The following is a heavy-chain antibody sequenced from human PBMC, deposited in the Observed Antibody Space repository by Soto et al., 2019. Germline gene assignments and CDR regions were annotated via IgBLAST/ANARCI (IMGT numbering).Heavy chain of an antibody. CDR3: ARLDIVVVPAAGWFDP. D-gene: IGHD2-2*03. CDR2: IYYSGST. V-gene: IGHV4-59*08. Sequence: PSETLSLTCTVSGGSISSYYWSWIRQPPGKGLEWIGYIYYSGSTNYNPSLKSRVTISVDTSKNQFSLKLSSVTAADTAVYYCARLDIVVVPAAGWFDPWGQGTLVTVSS. J-gene: IGHJ5*02. CDR1: GGSISSYY.